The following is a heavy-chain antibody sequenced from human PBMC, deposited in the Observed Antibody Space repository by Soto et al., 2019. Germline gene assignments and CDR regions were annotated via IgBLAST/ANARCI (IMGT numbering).Heavy chain of an antibody. J-gene: IGHJ6*02. CDR1: GYRFLYYP. CDR3: ARREQQLAYYYYGMDV. Sequence: ASVKVSCKASGYRFLYYPLHWVRQAPGQRLEWMGWINLGNGNTEYSQNCQGRVTITGDTSANTVYLELSSLRSDDTAVYYCARREQQLAYYYYGMDVWAQGTTVTVSS. CDR2: INLGNGNT. V-gene: IGHV1-3*01. D-gene: IGHD6-13*01.